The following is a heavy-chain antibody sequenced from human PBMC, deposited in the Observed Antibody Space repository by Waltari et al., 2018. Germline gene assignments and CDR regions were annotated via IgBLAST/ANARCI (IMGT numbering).Heavy chain of an antibody. CDR2: IYYSGST. Sequence: QLQLQESGPGLVKPSETLSLTCTVSGGSISISSYHWGWIRQPPGKGLEWIGSIYYSGSTYYNPSLKSRVTISVDTSKNQFSLKLSSVTAADTAVYYCARQTSPLDIVVVSPGAFDIWGQGTMVTVSS. CDR3: ARQTSPLDIVVVSPGAFDI. V-gene: IGHV4-39*01. CDR1: GGSISISSYH. J-gene: IGHJ3*02. D-gene: IGHD2-21*01.